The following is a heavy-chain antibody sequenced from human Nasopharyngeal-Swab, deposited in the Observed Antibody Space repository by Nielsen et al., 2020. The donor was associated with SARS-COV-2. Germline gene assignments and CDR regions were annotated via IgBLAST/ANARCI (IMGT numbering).Heavy chain of an antibody. CDR3: ARDTGGPPNYFDP. J-gene: IGHJ5*02. Sequence: GESLKISCAASGFTFSSYAVHWVRQAPGKGLEWVAVIWYDGSNKYYADSVKGRFTISRDNSKNTLYLQMNSLRAEDTAVYYCARDTGGPPNYFDPWGQGTLVTVSS. CDR1: GFTFSSYA. V-gene: IGHV3-33*08. CDR2: IWYDGSNK. D-gene: IGHD1-7*01.